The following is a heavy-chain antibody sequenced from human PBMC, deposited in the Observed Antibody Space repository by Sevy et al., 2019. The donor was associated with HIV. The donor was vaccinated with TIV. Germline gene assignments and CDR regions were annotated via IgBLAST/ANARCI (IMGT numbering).Heavy chain of an antibody. CDR1: GYTFTGYY. CDR3: ARDGSGSYYPYYYYYMDV. J-gene: IGHJ6*03. Sequence: ASVKVSCKASGYTFTGYYMHWVRQAPGQGLEWMGWINPNSGGTNYAQKFQGRVTMTRDTSISTAKMGLGRLRSDDTAVYYCARDGSGSYYPYYYYYMDVWGKGTTVTVSS. V-gene: IGHV1-2*02. D-gene: IGHD3-10*01. CDR2: INPNSGGT.